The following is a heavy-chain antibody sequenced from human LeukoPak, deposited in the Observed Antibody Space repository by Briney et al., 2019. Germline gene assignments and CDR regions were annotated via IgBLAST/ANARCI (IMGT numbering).Heavy chain of an antibody. CDR2: ISGDGTRT. D-gene: IGHD3-16*01. CDR3: AKWPEGAMDYFDY. V-gene: IGHV3-23*01. J-gene: IGHJ4*02. Sequence: GGSLRLSCVGSGFIFGKYAMTWVRQAPGKGLEWVSTISGDGTRTYYADSVKGRFTISRDNSKNTLYLEMSSLRVEDTAIYYCAKWPEGAMDYFDYWGQGTLVTVSS. CDR1: GFIFGKYA.